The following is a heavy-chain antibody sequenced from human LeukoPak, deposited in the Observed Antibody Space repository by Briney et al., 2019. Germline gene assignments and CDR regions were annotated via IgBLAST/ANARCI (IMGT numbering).Heavy chain of an antibody. J-gene: IGHJ5*02. V-gene: IGHV1-8*01. CDR3: ARRKGIAVVHNWFAP. CDR1: GYTFTSYD. D-gene: IGHD6-19*01. Sequence: GASVKVSCKASGYTFTSYDINWVRQATGQGLEWMGWMNPNSGNTGYAQKFQGRVTMTRNTSISTAYMELSSLRSEDTAVYYCARRKGIAVVHNWFAPWGQGTLVTVSS. CDR2: MNPNSGNT.